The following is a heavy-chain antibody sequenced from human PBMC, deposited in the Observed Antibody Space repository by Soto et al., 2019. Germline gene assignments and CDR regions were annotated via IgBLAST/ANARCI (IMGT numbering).Heavy chain of an antibody. V-gene: IGHV4-31*03. D-gene: IGHD3-3*01. CDR2: ISYSGNT. Sequence: PSETLCLTCTVSGASIHSAAYYWGWIRQRPGEGLEWIGFISYSGNTYHSPSLKSRLVLSVDTSKNQFSLELDFVTAADTAVYHCARVPSPFWSSFRFAYFDSWGHGIPVTVSS. CDR3: ARVPSPFWSSFRFAYFDS. J-gene: IGHJ4*01. CDR1: GASIHSAAYY.